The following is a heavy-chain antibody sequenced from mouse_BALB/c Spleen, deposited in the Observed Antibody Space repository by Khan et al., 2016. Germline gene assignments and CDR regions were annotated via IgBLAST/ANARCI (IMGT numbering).Heavy chain of an antibody. CDR3: VREAHPFAMDY. Sequence: EVQLQESGGGLVQPKGSLKLSCAASGFTFNTYAMNWVRQAPGKDLEWVARIRSKSNNYETSYADSVKDRFTISRDDSQTMLYLQMNNLKTEDTAISYCVREAHPFAMDYWGQGTSVTVSS. J-gene: IGHJ4*01. D-gene: IGHD1-3*01. CDR2: IRSKSNNYET. V-gene: IGHV10-1*02. CDR1: GFTFNTYA.